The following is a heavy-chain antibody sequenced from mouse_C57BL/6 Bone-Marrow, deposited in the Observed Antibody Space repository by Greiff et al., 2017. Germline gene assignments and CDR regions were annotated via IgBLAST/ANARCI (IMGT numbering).Heavy chain of an antibody. CDR3: ARVDYYGSSYWYFDV. V-gene: IGHV3-1*01. CDR2: ISYSGST. D-gene: IGHD1-1*01. Sequence: EVQLQESGPGMVKPSQSLSLTCTVTGYSITSGYDWHWIRHFPGNKLEWMGYISYSGSTNYNPSLKSRISITHDTSKNHFFLKLNSVTTEDTATYYCARVDYYGSSYWYFDVWGTGTTVTVSS. J-gene: IGHJ1*03. CDR1: GYSITSGYD.